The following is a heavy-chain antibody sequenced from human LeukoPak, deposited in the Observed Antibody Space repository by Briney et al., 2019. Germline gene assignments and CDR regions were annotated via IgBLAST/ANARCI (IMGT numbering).Heavy chain of an antibody. V-gene: IGHV3-11*01. CDR3: ARGGYCSGGSCYSSRLDY. Sequence: GGSLRLSCAASGFIFSDYYMSWLRQAPGKGLGGVSYISSSGSTIYYADSVKGRFTISSDNAKNSLYLQMNSLRAEDTAVYYCARGGYCSGGSCYSSRLDYWGQGTLVTVSS. CDR1: GFIFSDYY. CDR2: ISSSGSTI. J-gene: IGHJ4*02. D-gene: IGHD2-15*01.